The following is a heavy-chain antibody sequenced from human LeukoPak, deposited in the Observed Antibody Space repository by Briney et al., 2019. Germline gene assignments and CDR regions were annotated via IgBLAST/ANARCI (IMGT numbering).Heavy chain of an antibody. CDR1: VYTFTSSG. V-gene: IGHV1-18*01. CDR2: ISAYNVNT. CDR3: ARDALGRSGYYGFGNAFDI. J-gene: IGHJ3*02. D-gene: IGHD3-22*01. Sequence: ASEKISCETSVYTFTSSGISCVRHAPGQGRVCRGCISAYNVNTKYTQKLQGRDTMTIDTSTSTAYMELRSLRSVDTAVYYCARDALGRSGYYGFGNAFDIWGQGTMVTVSS.